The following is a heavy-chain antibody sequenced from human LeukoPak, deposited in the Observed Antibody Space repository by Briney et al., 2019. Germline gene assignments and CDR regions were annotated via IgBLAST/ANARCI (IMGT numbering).Heavy chain of an antibody. D-gene: IGHD2-2*01. CDR3: ARDIVVVPAAPDY. Sequence: GGSLRLSCAASGFTFSSYWMSWVRQAPGKGLEWVANIKRDGSEKYYVDSVKGRFTISRDNAKNSLYLQMNSLRAEDTAVYYCARDIVVVPAAPDYWGQGTLVTVSS. V-gene: IGHV3-7*01. J-gene: IGHJ4*02. CDR2: IKRDGSEK. CDR1: GFTFSSYW.